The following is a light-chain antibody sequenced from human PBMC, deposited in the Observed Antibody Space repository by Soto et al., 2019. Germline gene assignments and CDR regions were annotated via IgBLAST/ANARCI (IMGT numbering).Light chain of an antibody. CDR1: QSVSSN. CDR3: QQYNNWPLT. Sequence: EIVMTQSPATLSVSPGERATLSCRASQSVSSNLAWYQQKPGQTPRLLIYDASSRATGIPARFSGRGSGTDFTLTISSLQSEDFAVYYCQQYNNWPLTFGGGTNMEIK. J-gene: IGKJ4*01. CDR2: DAS. V-gene: IGKV3-15*01.